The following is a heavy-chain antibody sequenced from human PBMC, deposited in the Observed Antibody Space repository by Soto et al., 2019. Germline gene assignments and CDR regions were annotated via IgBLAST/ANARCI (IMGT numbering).Heavy chain of an antibody. CDR2: ISSSSSYI. CDR3: ARDLRAGSSDYYYYGMDV. D-gene: IGHD6-6*01. Sequence: GSLRLSCAASGFTFSSYSMNWVRQAPGKGLEWVSSISSSSSYIYYADSVKGRFTISRDNAKNSLYLQMNSLRAEDTAVYYCARDLRAGSSDYYYYGMDVWGQGTTVTVSS. J-gene: IGHJ6*02. CDR1: GFTFSSYS. V-gene: IGHV3-21*01.